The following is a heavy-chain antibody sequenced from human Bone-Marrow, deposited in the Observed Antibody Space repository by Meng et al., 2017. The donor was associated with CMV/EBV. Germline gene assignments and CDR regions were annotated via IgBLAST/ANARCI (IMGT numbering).Heavy chain of an antibody. Sequence: GESLKISCAASGFTFTRYWMHWVRQAPGKGLEWVAVIWYDGSNKYYADSVKGRFTISRDNSKNTLYLQMNSLRAEDTAVYYCAKQGYGDYEGLDYWGQGTLVTVSS. CDR1: GFTFTRYW. CDR2: IWYDGSNK. CDR3: AKQGYGDYEGLDY. V-gene: IGHV3-33*06. J-gene: IGHJ4*02. D-gene: IGHD4-17*01.